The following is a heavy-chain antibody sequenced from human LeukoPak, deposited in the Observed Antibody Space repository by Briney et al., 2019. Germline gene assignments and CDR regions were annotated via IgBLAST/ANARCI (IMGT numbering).Heavy chain of an antibody. D-gene: IGHD6-19*01. J-gene: IGHJ4*02. V-gene: IGHV3-30*18. CDR2: ISYDGSNK. Sequence: QPGRSLRLSCAASGFTFSSYGMHWVRQAPGKGLEWVAVISYDGSNKYYADSVKGRFTISIDNSKNTLYLQMNSLRAEDTAVYYCAKDGSGWSSFDYWGQGTLVTVSS. CDR1: GFTFSSYG. CDR3: AKDGSGWSSFDY.